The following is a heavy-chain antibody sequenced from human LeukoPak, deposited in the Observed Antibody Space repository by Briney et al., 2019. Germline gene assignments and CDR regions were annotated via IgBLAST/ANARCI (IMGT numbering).Heavy chain of an antibody. CDR3: VKGGTTEGPTPIGRLDR. CDR1: GFSVGSNY. CDR2: IYSGGST. V-gene: IGHV3-53*01. D-gene: IGHD2-2*02. Sequence: GGSLRLSCAASGFSVGSNYMTWVRQAPGKGLECVSVIYSGGSTYYADSVKGRFTISRNNARNSLYLQMNTLTAEDAALYYCVKGGTTEGPTPIGRLDRWGQGTLVTVSS. J-gene: IGHJ5*02.